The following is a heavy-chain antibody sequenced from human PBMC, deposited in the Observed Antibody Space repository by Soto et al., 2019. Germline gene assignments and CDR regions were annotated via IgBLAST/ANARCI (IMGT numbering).Heavy chain of an antibody. CDR1: GGSISTSNC. Sequence: PSETLSLTCAVSGGSISTSNCWSGVRQPPGKGLEWIGEVYRTGSTNYNPSLESRLTISVDKSKNQFSLKLTSVTAADTAVYYCARARATIAAAAIFDCWGQGTLVTVSS. D-gene: IGHD6-13*01. J-gene: IGHJ4*02. CDR3: ARARATIAAAAIFDC. V-gene: IGHV4-4*02. CDR2: VYRTGST.